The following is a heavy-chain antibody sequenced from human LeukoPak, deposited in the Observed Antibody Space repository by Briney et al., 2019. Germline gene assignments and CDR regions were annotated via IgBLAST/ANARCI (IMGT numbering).Heavy chain of an antibody. CDR1: GFTVSTNY. CDR3: ARGVGSRSRLRAGDY. Sequence: QSGGSLRLSCAASGFTVSTNYMSWVRQAPGKGLEWVSVIYSGGSTYYADSVKGRFTISRDNSKNTLYLQMNSLRAEDTAVYYCARGVGSRSRLRAGDYWGQGTLVTVSS. J-gene: IGHJ4*02. CDR2: IYSGGST. V-gene: IGHV3-53*01. D-gene: IGHD1-26*01.